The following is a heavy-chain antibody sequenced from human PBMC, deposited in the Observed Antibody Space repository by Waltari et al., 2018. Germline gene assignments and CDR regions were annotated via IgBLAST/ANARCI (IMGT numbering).Heavy chain of an antibody. CDR3: ASRRDGYNYVFDY. D-gene: IGHD5-12*01. Sequence: QVQLQESGPGLVKPSETLSLTCTVSGGSISSYSWSWIRQPPGKGLEWIGYIYYSGSTNYNPSLKSRVTISVDTSKNQFSLKLSSVTAADTAVYYCASRRDGYNYVFDYWGQGTLVTVSS. V-gene: IGHV4-59*01. CDR2: IYYSGST. CDR1: GGSISSYS. J-gene: IGHJ4*02.